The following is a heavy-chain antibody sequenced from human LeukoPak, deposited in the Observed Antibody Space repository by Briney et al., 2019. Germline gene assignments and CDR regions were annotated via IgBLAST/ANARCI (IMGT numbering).Heavy chain of an antibody. V-gene: IGHV1-58*02. CDR1: GFTFSSSA. Sequence: ASVKVSCKAAGFTFSSSAMQWVRQARGQRLEWIGWIVVGSGNTNYAQKFQERVTITRDMSTSTAYMELSSLRSEETAVYYCAAVNPLWFGEYAFDIWGQGTMVTVSS. CDR2: IVVGSGNT. J-gene: IGHJ3*02. CDR3: AAVNPLWFGEYAFDI. D-gene: IGHD3-10*01.